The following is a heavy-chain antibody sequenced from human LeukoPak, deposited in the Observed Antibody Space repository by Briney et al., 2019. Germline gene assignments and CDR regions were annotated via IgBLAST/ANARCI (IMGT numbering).Heavy chain of an antibody. CDR3: ARPLTKDAFDI. V-gene: IGHV1-69*13. CDR1: GGTFSSYA. Sequence: ASVKVSCKASGGTFSSYAISWVRQAPGQGLEWMGGIFPIFGTANYAQKFQGRVTITADESTSTAYMELSSLRSEDTAVYYCARPLTKDAFDIWGQGTMVTVSS. J-gene: IGHJ3*02. CDR2: IFPIFGTA. D-gene: IGHD3-3*01.